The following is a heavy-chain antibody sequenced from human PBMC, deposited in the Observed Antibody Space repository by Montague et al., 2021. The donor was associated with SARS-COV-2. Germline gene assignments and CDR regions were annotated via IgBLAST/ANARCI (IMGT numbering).Heavy chain of an antibody. Sequence: SLRLSCAASGFSFSDYAMHWVRQAPGLALEWVAVIWYDGSNSYYADSVKGRFTISRDNSKNAVYLQMNSLTADDTAIYYCAREKKEVQMDYWGLGTLVTV. CDR2: IWYDGSNS. V-gene: IGHV3-33*01. CDR3: AREKKEVQMDY. CDR1: GFSFSDYA. D-gene: IGHD5-24*01. J-gene: IGHJ4*02.